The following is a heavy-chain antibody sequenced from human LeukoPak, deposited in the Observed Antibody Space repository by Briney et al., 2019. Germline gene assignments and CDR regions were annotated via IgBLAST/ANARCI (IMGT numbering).Heavy chain of an antibody. CDR2: IIPIFGTA. CDR3: ARTSNWNSRRFDY. Sequence: SVKVSCKASGGTFSSYAISWVRQAPGQGLAWMGGIIPIFGTANYAQKFQGRVTITADESTSTAYMELSSLRSEDTAVYYCARTSNWNSRRFDYWGQGTLVTVSS. V-gene: IGHV1-69*13. CDR1: GGTFSSYA. J-gene: IGHJ4*02. D-gene: IGHD1-7*01.